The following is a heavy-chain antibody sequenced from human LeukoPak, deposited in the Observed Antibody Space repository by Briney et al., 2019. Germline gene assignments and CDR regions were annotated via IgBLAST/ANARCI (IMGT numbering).Heavy chain of an antibody. CDR2: ISSSGATI. D-gene: IGHD2-21*02. CDR3: ARDRGVTLFYYGLDV. CDR1: GFTFKNHE. J-gene: IGHJ6*02. V-gene: IGHV3-48*03. Sequence: PGGSLRLSCAASGFTFKNHEMNWVRQAPGKGLEWVSYISSSGATIYYADSVKGRFTISRDNAKNSLYLQMNSLRVEDTAVYYCARDRGVTLFYYGLDVWRQGTTVTVSS.